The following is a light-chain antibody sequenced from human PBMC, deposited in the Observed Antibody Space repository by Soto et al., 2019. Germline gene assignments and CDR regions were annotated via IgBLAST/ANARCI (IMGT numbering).Light chain of an antibody. CDR1: SSDVGGFNY. Sequence: QSVLTQPASESGSPGQSITISCTGTSSDVGGFNYVSWYQQHPGKAPKLMIYDVTNRPSGVSYRFSGSKSGNTASLTISGLQAEDEADYYCNSYTSSSTYVFGTGTKVT. CDR3: NSYTSSSTYV. V-gene: IGLV2-14*03. CDR2: DVT. J-gene: IGLJ1*01.